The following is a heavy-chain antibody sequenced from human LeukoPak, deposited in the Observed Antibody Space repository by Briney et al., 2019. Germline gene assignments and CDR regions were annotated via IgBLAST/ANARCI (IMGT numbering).Heavy chain of an antibody. Sequence: SETLSLTCAVYGGSFSGYYWSWIPQPPGKGLEWIGEINHSGNTNYNPSHKSRVTISVDTSKTQFSLKLSSVTAADTAVYYCARAGRPYLNSADDKTNWFDPWGQGTLVTVSS. D-gene: IGHD3-9*01. J-gene: IGHJ5*02. V-gene: IGHV4-34*01. CDR2: INHSGNT. CDR1: GGSFSGYY. CDR3: ARAGRPYLNSADDKTNWFDP.